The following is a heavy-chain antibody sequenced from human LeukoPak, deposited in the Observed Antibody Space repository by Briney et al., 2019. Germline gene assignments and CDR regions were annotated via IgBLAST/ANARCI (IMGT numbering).Heavy chain of an antibody. Sequence: SETLSPTCTVSGGSISSYYWSWIRQPPGKGLEWIGYIYYSGSTNYNPSLKGRVTISVDTSKNQFSLKLSSATAADTAVYYCARGGRSGSGTIIRHFANGLFDYWGQGTLVTVSS. CDR3: ARGGRSGSGTIIRHFANGLFDY. CDR2: IYYSGST. J-gene: IGHJ4*02. V-gene: IGHV4-59*01. D-gene: IGHD3-10*01. CDR1: GGSISSYY.